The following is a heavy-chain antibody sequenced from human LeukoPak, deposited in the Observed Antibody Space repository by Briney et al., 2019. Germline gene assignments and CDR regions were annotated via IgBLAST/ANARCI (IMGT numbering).Heavy chain of an antibody. Sequence: EASVKVSCKASGYTFISYGISWVRQAPGQGLEWMGWISAKNGNANYAQNLQGRVTMTRDTSTSTAYMELRSLTSDDTAVYYCARGVVVHEYTYGTFDYWGQGTLVTVSS. D-gene: IGHD5-18*01. CDR2: ISAKNGNA. CDR3: ARGVVVHEYTYGTFDY. J-gene: IGHJ4*02. V-gene: IGHV1-18*01. CDR1: GYTFISYG.